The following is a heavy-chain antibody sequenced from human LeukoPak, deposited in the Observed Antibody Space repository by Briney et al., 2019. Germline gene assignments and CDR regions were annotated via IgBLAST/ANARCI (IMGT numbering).Heavy chain of an antibody. Sequence: GGSLKLSCVASGFSFSSYVMGWVRQAPGKGLEWVSLISGVGDNTYYADSVKGRFTISRDNSKNTLYLQMNSLRAEDTAVYYCAGYCSSTSCYPYYYYYYGMDVWGQGTTVTVSS. J-gene: IGHJ6*02. D-gene: IGHD2-2*01. CDR1: GFSFSSYV. V-gene: IGHV3-23*01. CDR3: AGYCSSTSCYPYYYYYYGMDV. CDR2: ISGVGDNT.